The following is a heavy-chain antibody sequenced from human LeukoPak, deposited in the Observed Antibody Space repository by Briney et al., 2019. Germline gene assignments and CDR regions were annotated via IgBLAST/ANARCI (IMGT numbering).Heavy chain of an antibody. V-gene: IGHV1-69*04. Sequence: ASVKVSCKASGGTFSSYAISWVRQAPEQGLEWMGRIIPILGIANYAQKFQGRVTITADKSTSTAYMELSSLRSEDTAVYYCARLDSTIAAAGRWGQGTLVTVSS. CDR2: IIPILGIA. J-gene: IGHJ4*02. CDR3: ARLDSTIAAAGR. D-gene: IGHD6-13*01. CDR1: GGTFSSYA.